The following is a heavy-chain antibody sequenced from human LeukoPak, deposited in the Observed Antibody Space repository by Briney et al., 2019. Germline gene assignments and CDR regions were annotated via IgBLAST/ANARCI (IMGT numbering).Heavy chain of an antibody. CDR3: ARAGYSSSWDYYYYYGMEV. D-gene: IGHD6-13*01. Sequence: SQTLSLTCPVSGGSISSYYWSWIRQPPGKGLEWIGYIYYSGSTNYNPSLKSRVTISVDTSKNQFSLKLSSVTAADTAVYYCARAGYSSSWDYYYYYGMEVWGQGTTVTVSS. J-gene: IGHJ6*02. V-gene: IGHV4-59*01. CDR1: GGSISSYY. CDR2: IYYSGST.